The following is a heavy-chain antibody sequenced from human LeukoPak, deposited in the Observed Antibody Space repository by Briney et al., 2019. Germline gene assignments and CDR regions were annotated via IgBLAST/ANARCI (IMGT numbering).Heavy chain of an antibody. Sequence: SETLSLTCTVSGDSISTSKSYWGWIRQPPLKGLEWIGSIYYTGNTYYNASLKSRVTMSVDTSKNQVSLKLSSVTAADTAIYYCARSSSWFFDYWGQGTLVTVSS. CDR2: IYYTGNT. J-gene: IGHJ4*02. D-gene: IGHD6-13*01. CDR1: GDSISTSKSY. CDR3: ARSSSWFFDY. V-gene: IGHV4-39*07.